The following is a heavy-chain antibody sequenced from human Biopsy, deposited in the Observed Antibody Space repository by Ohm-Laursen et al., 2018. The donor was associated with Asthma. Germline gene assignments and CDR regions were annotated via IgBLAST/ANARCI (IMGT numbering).Heavy chain of an antibody. CDR3: ARRGGVRRYFDY. CDR2: IYYIGST. D-gene: IGHD3-16*01. CDR1: GGSISSGAYY. J-gene: IGHJ4*02. Sequence: SETLSLTCTVSGGSISSGAYYWSWVRQPPGKGLEWIGYIYYIGSTYYNPSLKSRVAISLDTSKNQFSRKLSSVTAADTAVYFCARRGGVRRYFDYWGQGTLVTVSS. V-gene: IGHV4-30-4*01.